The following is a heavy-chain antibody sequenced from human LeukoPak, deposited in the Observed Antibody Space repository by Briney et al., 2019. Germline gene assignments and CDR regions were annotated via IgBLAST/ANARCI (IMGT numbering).Heavy chain of an antibody. Sequence: PSETLSLTCAVYGGSFSGYYWSWIRQPPGKGLEWIGEINHSGSTNYNPSLKCRVTISVDTSKNQFSLKLSSVTAADTAVYYCARGGGKYYYDSSGSSPLTDYWGQGTLVTVSS. CDR2: INHSGST. V-gene: IGHV4-34*01. CDR1: GGSFSGYY. CDR3: ARGGGKYYYDSSGSSPLTDY. J-gene: IGHJ4*02. D-gene: IGHD3-22*01.